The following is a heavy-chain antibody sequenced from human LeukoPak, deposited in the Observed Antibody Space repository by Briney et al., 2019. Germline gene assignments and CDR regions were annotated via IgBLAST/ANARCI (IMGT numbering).Heavy chain of an antibody. CDR1: GFTFGDYA. J-gene: IGHJ4*02. Sequence: GGSLRLSCTASGFTFGDYAMSWVRQAPGKGLEWVGFIRSKAYGGTTEYAASVKGRFTISRDDSKSIAYLQMNSLKTEDTAVYYCTRLVSGSYIIPPDYWVQGTMVTVSS. CDR3: TRLVSGSYIIPPDY. CDR2: IRSKAYGGTT. D-gene: IGHD1-26*01. V-gene: IGHV3-49*04.